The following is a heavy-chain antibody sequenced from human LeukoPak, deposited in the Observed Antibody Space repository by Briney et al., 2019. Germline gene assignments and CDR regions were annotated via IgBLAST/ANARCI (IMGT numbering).Heavy chain of an antibody. D-gene: IGHD2-21*01. CDR2: ISWNSGSI. Sequence: PGGSLRLCCAASGFTFDDYAMQWVRQAPGKGLEWVSGISWNSGSIGYADSVKGRFTISRDNAKNSLYLQMNSLRAEDTALYYCAKAPIVGLAFFDYWGQGTLVTVSS. J-gene: IGHJ4*02. V-gene: IGHV3-9*01. CDR3: AKAPIVGLAFFDY. CDR1: GFTFDDYA.